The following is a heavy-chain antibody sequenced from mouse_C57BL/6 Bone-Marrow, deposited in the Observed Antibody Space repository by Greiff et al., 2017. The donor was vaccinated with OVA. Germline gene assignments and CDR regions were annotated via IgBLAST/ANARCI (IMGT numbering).Heavy chain of an antibody. V-gene: IGHV1-52*01. J-gene: IGHJ2*01. Sequence: QVQLQQPGAELVRPGSSVKLSCKASGYTFTSYWMHWVKQRPIQGLEWIGNIDPSDSETHYNQKFKDKATLTVDKSSSTAYMQLSSLTSEDSAVDYCARGGGYDYFDYWGQGTTLTVSS. CDR2: IDPSDSET. CDR1: GYTFTSYW. D-gene: IGHD2-2*01. CDR3: ARGGGYDYFDY.